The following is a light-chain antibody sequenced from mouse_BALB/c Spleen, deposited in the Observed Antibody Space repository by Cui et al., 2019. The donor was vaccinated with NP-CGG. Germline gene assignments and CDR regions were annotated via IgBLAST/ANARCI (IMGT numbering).Light chain of an antibody. J-gene: IGLJ1*01. Sequence: QAIVTLESALTTSPGETVTLTCRSSTGAVTTSNYANWVQEKPDHLFTGLIGGTKNRVPDVPVRFSGSLIEDKAALTITGAQTEDEAIYFCALWYSNHWVFGGGTKLTVL. CDR1: TGAVTTSNY. CDR2: GTK. V-gene: IGLV1*01. CDR3: ALWYSNHWV.